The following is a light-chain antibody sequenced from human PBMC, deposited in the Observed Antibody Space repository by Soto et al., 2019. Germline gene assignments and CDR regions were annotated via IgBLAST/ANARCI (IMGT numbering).Light chain of an antibody. CDR1: SSDVGGYNY. J-gene: IGLJ1*01. Sequence: QSVLTQPAPVSGSPGQSITISCTGTSSDVGGYNYVSWYQQHPGKAPKLMIYDVSNRPSGVSNRFSGSKSGNTASLTISGLQAEDEADYHCSSYTSSSTPFVFGTGTKVTVL. V-gene: IGLV2-14*01. CDR2: DVS. CDR3: SSYTSSSTPFV.